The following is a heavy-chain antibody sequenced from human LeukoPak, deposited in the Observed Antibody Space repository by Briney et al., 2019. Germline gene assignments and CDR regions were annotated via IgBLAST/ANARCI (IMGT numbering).Heavy chain of an antibody. V-gene: IGHV1-8*01. CDR2: MNPNSGNT. J-gene: IGHJ6*02. CDR3: ARDIAVAGIDQLYGMDV. Sequence: GASVKVSCKASGYTFTSYDINWVRQATGQGLEWMGWMNPNSGNTGYAQKFQGRVTLTRNTSISTAYMELSSLRSEDTAVYYCARDIAVAGIDQLYGMDVWGQGTTVTASS. D-gene: IGHD6-19*01. CDR1: GYTFTSYD.